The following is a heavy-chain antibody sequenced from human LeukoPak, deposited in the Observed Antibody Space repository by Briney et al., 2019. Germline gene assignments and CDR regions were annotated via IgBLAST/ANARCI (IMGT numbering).Heavy chain of an antibody. V-gene: IGHV3-21*01. CDR2: ISSSSSYI. Sequence: GGSLRLSCAASGFTLSSYSMNWVRQAPGKGLEWVSSISSSSSYIYYADSVKGRFTISRDNAKNSLYLQMNSLRAEDTAVYYCARLHSSGWYGRNFDYWGQGTLVTVSS. CDR1: GFTLSSYS. J-gene: IGHJ4*02. D-gene: IGHD6-19*01. CDR3: ARLHSSGWYGRNFDY.